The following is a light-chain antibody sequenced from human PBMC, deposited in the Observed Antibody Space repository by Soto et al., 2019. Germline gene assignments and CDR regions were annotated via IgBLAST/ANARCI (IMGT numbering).Light chain of an antibody. J-gene: IGKJ2*01. CDR2: ASS. CDR3: QQGHSPPRT. V-gene: IGKV1-39*01. Sequence: DIQMTQSPSTLSGSVGARVTITCRASQTINNYLAWYQHKPGKAPQVLIYASSILQSGVPSRFSGSRSGTEFTLTISSLEPDDCATYYCQQGHSPPRTFGQGTKLEMK. CDR1: QTINNY.